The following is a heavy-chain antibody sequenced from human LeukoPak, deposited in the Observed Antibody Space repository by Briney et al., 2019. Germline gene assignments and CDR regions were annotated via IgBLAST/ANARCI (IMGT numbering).Heavy chain of an antibody. Sequence: ASVKVSCKASGGTFSSYAISWVRQAPGQGLEWMGGIIPIFGTANYAQKFQGRVTITADESMSTAYMELSSLRSEDTAVYYCARDREYYYDSSGYYWGQGTLVTVSS. CDR2: IIPIFGTA. V-gene: IGHV1-69*13. CDR1: GGTFSSYA. CDR3: ARDREYYYDSSGYY. D-gene: IGHD3-22*01. J-gene: IGHJ4*02.